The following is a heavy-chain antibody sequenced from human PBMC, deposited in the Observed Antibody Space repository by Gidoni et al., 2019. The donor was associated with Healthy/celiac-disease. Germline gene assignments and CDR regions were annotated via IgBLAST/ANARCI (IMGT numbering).Heavy chain of an antibody. J-gene: IGHJ4*02. D-gene: IGHD6-13*01. CDR3: ARNESSWYYFDY. V-gene: IGHV3-21*01. CDR2: ISSSSSYI. Sequence: EVQLVESGGGLVKPGGSLRLSFAASGFTFSSYSMNWVRQAPGKGLEWVSSISSSSSYIYYADSVKGRFTISRDNAKNSLYLQMNSLRAEDTAVYYCARNESSWYYFDYWGQGTLVTVSS. CDR1: GFTFSSYS.